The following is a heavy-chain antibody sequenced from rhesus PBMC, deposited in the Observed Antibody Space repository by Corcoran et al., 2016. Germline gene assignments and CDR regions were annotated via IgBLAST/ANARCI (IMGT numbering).Heavy chain of an antibody. Sequence: QVQLQESGPGLVKPSETLSLTCAVSGGSISSNYWRWIRQSPGKGMEWIGYISGGSGTTSNKPSLKSRDTIATETSKNQFSLKVSCVTAADTAVYYCARFPYDSGRYEPFDYWGQGVLVTVSS. CDR3: ARFPYDSGRYEPFDY. CDR2: ISGGSGTT. D-gene: IGHD3-16*01. CDR1: GGSISSNY. V-gene: IGHV4-147*01. J-gene: IGHJ4*01.